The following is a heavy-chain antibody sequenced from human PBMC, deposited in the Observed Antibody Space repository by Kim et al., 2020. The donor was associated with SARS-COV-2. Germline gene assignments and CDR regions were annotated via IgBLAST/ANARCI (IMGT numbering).Heavy chain of an antibody. Sequence: GGSLRLSCAASGFTFSSYSMNWVRQAPGKGLEWVSSISSSSSYIYYADSVKGRFTISRDNAKNSLYLQMNSLRAEDTAVYYCARERIHDYGDYLPYNWFDPWGQGTLVTVSS. CDR2: ISSSSSYI. J-gene: IGHJ5*02. CDR3: ARERIHDYGDYLPYNWFDP. D-gene: IGHD4-17*01. CDR1: GFTFSSYS. V-gene: IGHV3-21*01.